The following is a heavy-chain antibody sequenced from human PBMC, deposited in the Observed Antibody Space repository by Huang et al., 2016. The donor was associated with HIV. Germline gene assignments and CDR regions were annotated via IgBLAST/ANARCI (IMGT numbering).Heavy chain of an antibody. CDR3: VRDPRIQSWLNYFDY. CDR2: INSDGSSS. J-gene: IGHJ4*02. D-gene: IGHD3-22*01. CDR1: GFTFSSYW. Sequence: EVQLVESGGGLVQPGGSLRLSCAASGFTFSSYWSHWVRQAPGKGLVWVSRINSDGSSSGDADSVKGRFTISRDNAKNTLYLQMNSLRAEDTAVYYCVRDPRIQSWLNYFDYWGQGTLVSVSS. V-gene: IGHV3-74*01.